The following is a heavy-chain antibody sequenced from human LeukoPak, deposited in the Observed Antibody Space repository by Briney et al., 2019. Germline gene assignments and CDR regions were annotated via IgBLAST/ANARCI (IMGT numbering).Heavy chain of an antibody. CDR2: ISSSSYI. V-gene: IGHV3-21*01. CDR1: GFTFSSYS. D-gene: IGHD2-21*02. Sequence: GGSLRLSCAASGFTFSSYSMNWVRQAPGKGLEWVSSISSSSYIYYADSVKGRFTISRDNAKNSLYLQMNSLRAEDTAVYYCARELLGGDCYADWGQGTLVTVSS. CDR3: ARELLGGDCYAD. J-gene: IGHJ4*02.